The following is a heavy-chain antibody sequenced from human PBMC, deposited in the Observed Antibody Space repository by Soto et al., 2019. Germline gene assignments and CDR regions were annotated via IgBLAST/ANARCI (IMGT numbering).Heavy chain of an antibody. J-gene: IGHJ6*03. V-gene: IGHV3-23*01. CDR1: GLTVSSYP. CDR2: ISGSGGST. D-gene: IGHD3-3*01. CDR3: AKILGRFLEWLSGYYYMDV. Sequence: GSLRSSCEASGLTVSSYPMCPVRQAPGKGLEWVSAISGSGGSTYYADSVKGRFTISRDNSKNTLYLQMNSLRAEDTAVYYCAKILGRFLEWLSGYYYMDVWGKGTTVTVSS.